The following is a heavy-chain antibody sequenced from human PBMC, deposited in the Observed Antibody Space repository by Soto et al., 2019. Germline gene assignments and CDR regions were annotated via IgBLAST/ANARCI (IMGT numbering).Heavy chain of an antibody. CDR1: GFTFSSYA. CDR3: ARDRIAAAGTGYYYGMDV. D-gene: IGHD6-13*01. CDR2: ISYDGSNK. Sequence: PGGSLRLSCAASGFTFSSYAMHWVRQAPGKGLEWVAVISYDGSNKYYADTVKGRFTISRDNSKNTLYLQMNSLRAEETAVYYCARDRIAAAGTGYYYGMDVWGQGTTVTVSS. J-gene: IGHJ6*02. V-gene: IGHV3-30-3*01.